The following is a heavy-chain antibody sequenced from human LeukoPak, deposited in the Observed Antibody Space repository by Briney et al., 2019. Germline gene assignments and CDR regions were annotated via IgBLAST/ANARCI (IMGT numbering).Heavy chain of an antibody. CDR1: GFTFSNYD. CDR3: AKGDYYDTIGYYPFDF. Sequence: GGFLRLSCAASGFTFSNYDMHWVRQAPGKGLEWVAVISYDGSNKYYADSVKGRFTISRDNSKNTLDLQMNSLRAEDTAVYYCAKGDYYDTIGYYPFDFWGQGTLVTVSS. CDR2: ISYDGSNK. D-gene: IGHD3-22*01. J-gene: IGHJ4*02. V-gene: IGHV3-30*18.